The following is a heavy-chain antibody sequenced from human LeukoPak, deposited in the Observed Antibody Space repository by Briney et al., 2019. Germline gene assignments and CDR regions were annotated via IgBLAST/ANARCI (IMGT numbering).Heavy chain of an antibody. CDR2: ISSSSSYI. V-gene: IGHV3-21*01. Sequence: GGSLTLSCAVSGFTFSRFSMTWVRRAPGKGLEWVSSISSSSSYIYYRDSVKGRFTISRDNAKNSLYLQMHSLRAEDTAVYYCALVGATSWAPFDYWGQGTLVTVSS. CDR3: ALVGATSWAPFDY. CDR1: GFTFSRFS. J-gene: IGHJ4*02. D-gene: IGHD1-26*01.